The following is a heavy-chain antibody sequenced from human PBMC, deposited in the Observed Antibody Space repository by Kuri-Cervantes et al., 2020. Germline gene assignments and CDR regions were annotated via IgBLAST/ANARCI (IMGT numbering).Heavy chain of an antibody. Sequence: GGSLRLSCAASGFTFSSYAMHWVRQAPGKGLEWVAVISYDGSNKYYADSVKGRFTISRDNSKNTLYLQMNSPRAEDTAVYYCARSRGIGTQFPYYYYGMDVWGQGTTVTVSS. CDR3: ARSRGIGTQFPYYYYGMDV. V-gene: IGHV3-30-3*01. CDR1: GFTFSSYA. CDR2: ISYDGSNK. J-gene: IGHJ6*02. D-gene: IGHD1-14*01.